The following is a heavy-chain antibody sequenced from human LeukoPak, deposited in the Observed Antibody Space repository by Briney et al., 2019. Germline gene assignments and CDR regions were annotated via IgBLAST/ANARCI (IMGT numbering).Heavy chain of an antibody. Sequence: GGSLRLSCAASGLTFSIYAMSWVRQAPGKGLEWVSAISGSGGSTYYADSVKGRFTISRDNSKNTLYLQMNSLRAEDTAVYYCAKFRVRQLERRFGMDVWGQGTTVTVSS. CDR3: AKFRVRQLERRFGMDV. J-gene: IGHJ6*02. D-gene: IGHD1-1*01. CDR2: ISGSGGST. V-gene: IGHV3-23*01. CDR1: GLTFSIYA.